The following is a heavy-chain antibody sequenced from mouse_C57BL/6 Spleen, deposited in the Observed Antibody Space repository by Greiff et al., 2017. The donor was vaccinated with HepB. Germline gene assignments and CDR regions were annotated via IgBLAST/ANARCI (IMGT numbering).Heavy chain of an antibody. J-gene: IGHJ3*01. D-gene: IGHD1-1*01. V-gene: IGHV1-59*01. CDR2: IDPSDSYT. CDR1: GYTFTSYW. CDR3: ARETGAYGSSY. Sequence: QVQLKQSGAELVRPGTSVKLSCKASGYTFTSYWMHWVKQRPGQGLEWIGVIDPSDSYTNYNQKFKGKATLTVDTSSSTAYMQLSSLTSEDSAVYFCARETGAYGSSYWGQGTLVTVSA.